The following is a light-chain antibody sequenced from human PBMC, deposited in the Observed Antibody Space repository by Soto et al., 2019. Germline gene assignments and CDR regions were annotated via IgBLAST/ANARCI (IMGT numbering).Light chain of an antibody. CDR1: QSVSSSY. V-gene: IGKV3-20*01. CDR2: GAS. J-gene: IGKJ3*01. CDR3: QQYGSSQFT. Sequence: IVLTQSPGTLSLSPGERATLSCRASQSVSSSYLAWYHQKPGQAPRLLIRGASSRATGIPDRFSGSGSGTDFLLTISRLEPEDFAVYYCQQYGSSQFTFGPGTKVDI.